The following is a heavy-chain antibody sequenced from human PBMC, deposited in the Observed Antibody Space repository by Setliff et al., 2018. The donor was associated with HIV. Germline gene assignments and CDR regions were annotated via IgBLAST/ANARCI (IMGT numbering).Heavy chain of an antibody. J-gene: IGHJ4*02. CDR1: GFIFTDYW. CDR2: IRQDGGET. CDR3: ASTRFGGPAAAAVVGGRIDFDN. V-gene: IGHV3-7*05. D-gene: IGHD2-15*01. Sequence: GGSLRLSCVTSGFIFTDYWISWVRQAPGKGLEWVANIRQDGGETHYVDSVKGRFTISRDNAKNSPYLQMNGLGAEDTALYYCASTRFGGPAAAAVVGGRIDFDNWGWGTLVTVSS.